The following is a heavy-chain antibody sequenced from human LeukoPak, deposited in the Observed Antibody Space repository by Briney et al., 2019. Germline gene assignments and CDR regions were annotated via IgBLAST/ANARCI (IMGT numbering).Heavy chain of an antibody. J-gene: IGHJ4*02. CDR1: GFTFSDYY. Sequence: AGGTLRLSCAASGFTFSDYYMSWIRQAPGKGLEWVSYISSSSSYTNYADSVKGRFTISRDNAKNSLYLQMNSLRAEDTAVYYCANGGYSYGGDYWGQGTLVTVSS. CDR2: ISSSSSYT. D-gene: IGHD5-18*01. V-gene: IGHV3-11*03. CDR3: ANGGYSYGGDY.